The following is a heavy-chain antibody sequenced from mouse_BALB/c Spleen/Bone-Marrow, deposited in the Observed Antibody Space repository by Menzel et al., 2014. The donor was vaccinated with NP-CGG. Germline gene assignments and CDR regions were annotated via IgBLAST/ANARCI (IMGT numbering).Heavy chain of an antibody. CDR1: GYTFXSYW. J-gene: IGHJ1*01. V-gene: IGHV1-7*01. CDR3: ARRNYWYFDV. Sequence: QVQLKESGAELAKPGASVKMSCKASGYTFXSYWMHWVKQRPGQGLEWIGYINPSTGYTDYNQKFKDKTTLTADKSSSTAYMHLSSLTSVDSAVYYCARRNYWYFDVWGAGTTVTVSS. CDR2: INPSTGYT.